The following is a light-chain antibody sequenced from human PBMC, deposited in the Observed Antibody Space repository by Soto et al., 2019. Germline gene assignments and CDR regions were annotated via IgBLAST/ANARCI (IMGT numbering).Light chain of an antibody. J-gene: IGKJ1*01. CDR3: QQYDSFSVT. Sequence: DIQMTQSPSSLSASVGDRVTITCLASQTIAMYVNWFQQKPGKAPKPLIYTTSSLQRGVPPRFSGSGSGTEFTLTISSLQPDDFATYYCQQYDSFSVTFGQGTKVDIK. CDR2: TTS. V-gene: IGKV1-16*01. CDR1: QTIAMY.